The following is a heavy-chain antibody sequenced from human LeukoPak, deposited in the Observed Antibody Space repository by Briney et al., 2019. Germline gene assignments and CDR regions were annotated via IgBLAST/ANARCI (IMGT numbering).Heavy chain of an antibody. J-gene: IGHJ4*02. D-gene: IGHD3-3*01. CDR3: AGGEYDFWSGYYLGGLY. Sequence: GGSLRLSCAASGFTFSSYAMTWVRQAPGKGLEWVSVISGSGGSTYYSDSVKGRFTISRDNSKNTLYLQMNSLRAEDTAVYYCAGGEYDFWSGYYLGGLYWGQGTLVTVSS. V-gene: IGHV3-23*01. CDR1: GFTFSSYA. CDR2: ISGSGGST.